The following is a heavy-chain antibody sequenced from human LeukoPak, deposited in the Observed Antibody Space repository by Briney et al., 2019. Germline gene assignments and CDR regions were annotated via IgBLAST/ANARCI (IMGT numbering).Heavy chain of an antibody. CDR1: GGSISSGGYS. V-gene: IGHV4-30-2*01. J-gene: IGHJ4*02. D-gene: IGHD2-15*01. CDR3: ARGITTPFDY. CDR2: IYHSGST. Sequence: SQTLSLTYAVSGGSISSGGYSWSWIRQPPGKGLEWIGYIYHSGSTYYNPSLKSRVTISVDRSKNQFSLKLSSVTAADTAVYYCARGITTPFDYWGQGTLVTVSS.